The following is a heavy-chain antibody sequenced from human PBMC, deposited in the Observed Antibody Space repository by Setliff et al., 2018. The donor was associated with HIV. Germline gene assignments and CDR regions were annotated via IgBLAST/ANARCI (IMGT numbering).Heavy chain of an antibody. CDR1: GGSISSSSYY. CDR3: ARVVKGYNWNYFDY. D-gene: IGHD1-20*01. CDR2: IYYSGST. V-gene: IGHV4-39*01. Sequence: PSETLSLTCTVSGGSISSSSYYWGWIRQPPGKGLEWIGSIYYSGSTYYNPSLKSRVTISVDTSKNQFSLKVRSVTAADTAMYYCARVVKGYNWNYFDYWGQGTLVTVSS. J-gene: IGHJ4*02.